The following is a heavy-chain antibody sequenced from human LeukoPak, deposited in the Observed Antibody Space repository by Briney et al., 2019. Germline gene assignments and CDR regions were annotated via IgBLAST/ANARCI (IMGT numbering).Heavy chain of an antibody. CDR1: GGSFSGYY. J-gene: IGHJ3*02. Sequence: SETLSLTCAVYGGSFSGYYWSWIRQPPGKGLEWIGEINHSGSTNYNPSLKSRVTISVDTSKNLFSLKLSSVTAADTAVYYCARVGATTRHAFDIWGQGTMVTVSS. V-gene: IGHV4-34*01. CDR3: ARVGATTRHAFDI. CDR2: INHSGST. D-gene: IGHD1-26*01.